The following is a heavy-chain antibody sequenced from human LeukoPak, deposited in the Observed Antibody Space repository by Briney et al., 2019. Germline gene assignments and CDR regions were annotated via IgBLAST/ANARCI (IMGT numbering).Heavy chain of an antibody. CDR3: ARARGDYPD. Sequence: ASVKVSCKASRYTFNTYGFSWVRQAPGQGLEWMGWISPYSGHTTYAQKFQGRVTMTTDTSTSIVYMELRSLRLDDTAVYFCARARGDYPDWGQGTLVTVSS. D-gene: IGHD4-17*01. CDR1: RYTFNTYG. CDR2: ISPYSGHT. V-gene: IGHV1-18*01. J-gene: IGHJ4*02.